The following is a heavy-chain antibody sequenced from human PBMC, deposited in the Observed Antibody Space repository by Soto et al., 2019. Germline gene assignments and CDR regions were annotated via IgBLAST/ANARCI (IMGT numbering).Heavy chain of an antibody. Sequence: QVQLVQSGAEVKKPGASVKVSCKASGFTFTNYAMHWVRQAPGQRLEWMGWINAGNGNTKYAQKFQGRVTITRDTSASTAYVELSSLRSEDTAVYYCARDHDLIQVDGTGWFDPWGQGTLVTVSS. J-gene: IGHJ5*02. CDR2: INAGNGNT. V-gene: IGHV1-3*01. CDR3: ARDHDLIQVDGTGWFDP. CDR1: GFTFTNYA. D-gene: IGHD6-19*01.